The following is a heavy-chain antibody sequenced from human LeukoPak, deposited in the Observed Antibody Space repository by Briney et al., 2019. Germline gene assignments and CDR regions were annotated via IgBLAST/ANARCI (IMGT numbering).Heavy chain of an antibody. V-gene: IGHV3-7*03. CDR2: IKRDGSEK. CDR3: ARDDSYILTGYDY. Sequence: GGSLRLSCAASGFTFSSYWMSWVRQAPGKGLEWVANIKRDGSEKYYVDSVKGRFTISRDNAKNSLYLQMNSLRAEDTAVYYCARDDSYILTGYDYWGQGTLVTVSS. J-gene: IGHJ4*02. CDR1: GFTFSSYW. D-gene: IGHD3-9*01.